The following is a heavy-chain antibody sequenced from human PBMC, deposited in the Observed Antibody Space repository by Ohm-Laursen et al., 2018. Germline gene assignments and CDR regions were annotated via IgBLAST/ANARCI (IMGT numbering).Heavy chain of an antibody. J-gene: IGHJ3*02. CDR3: AREGVIATNINQGNDAFDI. Sequence: GALVKVSCKASAYTFTGYLMPWGRQAPGQGLEWMGWINPNSGGPKYSQKFQGRVTMTRDTSINTAYMELSGLRSDDTAVYYCAREGVIATNINQGNDAFDIWGQGAMVTVSS. CDR1: AYTFTGYL. CDR2: INPNSGGP. V-gene: IGHV1-2*02. D-gene: IGHD2-21*01.